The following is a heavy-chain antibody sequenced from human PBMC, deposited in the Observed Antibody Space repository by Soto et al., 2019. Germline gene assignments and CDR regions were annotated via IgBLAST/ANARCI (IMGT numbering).Heavy chain of an antibody. Sequence: QVQLVESGGGVAKPGGPLRLSCAASGFTFSSYARNWVPQAPGKGLGWVPVKWKDGSNKYYADSGKGRFTISRDNSRNTLYLQMNSLRAEDTAVYYCARWGIAAGDYWGQGTLVTVSS. CDR1: GFTFSSYA. D-gene: IGHD6-13*01. CDR2: KWKDGSNK. CDR3: ARWGIAAGDY. J-gene: IGHJ4*02. V-gene: IGHV3-33*01.